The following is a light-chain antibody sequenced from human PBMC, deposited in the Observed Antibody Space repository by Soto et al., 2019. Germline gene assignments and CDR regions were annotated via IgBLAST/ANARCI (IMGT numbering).Light chain of an antibody. CDR1: SGRIANNY. J-gene: IGLJ2*01. CDR2: DDN. Sequence: NFMLTQPHSLSESPGKTVTISCTRSSGRIANNYVQWYQQRPGSPPITVIYDDNHRPSGVPDRFSGSIDSSSNSASLTISGLKAEDEADYYCHSYDGSHPVVFGGGTKVTVL. CDR3: HSYDGSHPVV. V-gene: IGLV6-57*01.